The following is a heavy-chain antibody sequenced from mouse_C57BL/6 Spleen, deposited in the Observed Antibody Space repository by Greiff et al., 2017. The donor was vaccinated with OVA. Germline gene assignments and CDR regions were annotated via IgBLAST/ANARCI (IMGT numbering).Heavy chain of an antibody. D-gene: IGHD1-1*01. CDR3: ARSPYYGSSDYWYFDV. J-gene: IGHJ1*03. Sequence: QVQLQQPGAELVKPGASVKLSCKASGYTFTSYWMPWVKQRPGQGLEWIGMIHPNSGSTNYNEKFKSKATLTVDKSSSTAYMQLSSLTSEDSAVYYCARSPYYGSSDYWYFDVWGTGTTVTVSS. CDR1: GYTFTSYW. CDR2: IHPNSGST. V-gene: IGHV1-64*01.